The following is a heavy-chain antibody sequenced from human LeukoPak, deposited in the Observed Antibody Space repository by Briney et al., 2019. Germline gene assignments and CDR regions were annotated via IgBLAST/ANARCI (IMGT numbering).Heavy chain of an antibody. D-gene: IGHD6-13*01. Sequence: SETLSLTCTVSGGSISSYYRSWIRQPPGKGLEWIGYIYYSGSTNYNPSLKSRVTISVDTSKNRFSLKLSSVTAADTAVYYCARGGSSWPFDYWGQGTLVTVSS. J-gene: IGHJ4*02. CDR3: ARGGSSWPFDY. V-gene: IGHV4-59*01. CDR1: GGSISSYY. CDR2: IYYSGST.